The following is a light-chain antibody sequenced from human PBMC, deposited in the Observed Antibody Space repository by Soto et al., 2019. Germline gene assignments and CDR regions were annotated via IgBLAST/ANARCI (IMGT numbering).Light chain of an antibody. CDR2: STN. J-gene: IGLJ2*01. V-gene: IGLV8-61*01. CDR3: ALYLGSGISV. Sequence: QAVVTQEPSFSVSPGGTVTLTCGLTSGSVSSSSHPSWYQQTPGQAPRTLIYSTNTRSSGVPDRFSGSILGNKAALTSTGAQADDESDYYCALYLGSGISVFGGGTKLTVL. CDR1: SGSVSSSSH.